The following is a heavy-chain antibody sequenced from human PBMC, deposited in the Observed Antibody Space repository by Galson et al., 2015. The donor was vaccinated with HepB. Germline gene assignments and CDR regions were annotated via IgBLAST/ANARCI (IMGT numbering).Heavy chain of an antibody. CDR2: IYSGGST. Sequence: SLRLSCAASGFTVSSNYMSWVRQAPGKGLEWVSVIYSGGSTYYADSVKGRFTISRDNSKNTLYLQVNSLRAEDTAVYYCARIGSGYDYVPKAFDIWGQGTMVTVSS. J-gene: IGHJ3*02. V-gene: IGHV3-53*01. CDR1: GFTVSSNY. D-gene: IGHD5-12*01. CDR3: ARIGSGYDYVPKAFDI.